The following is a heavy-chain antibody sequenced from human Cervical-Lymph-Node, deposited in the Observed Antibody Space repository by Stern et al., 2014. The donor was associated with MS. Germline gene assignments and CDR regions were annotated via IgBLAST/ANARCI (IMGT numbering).Heavy chain of an antibody. D-gene: IGHD2-15*01. V-gene: IGHV3-30-3*01. J-gene: IGHJ4*02. Sequence: HVQLLESGGGVVQPGRSLSLSCAASGFIFSSYAMHWVRQAPAKGLDWVAFLSNEGSKQFYADSVTGRFTISRDNSNNTLYLQMNSLRPEDTAVYYCARDTCRGGGCYFRYWGQGILITVSS. CDR1: GFIFSSYA. CDR2: LSNEGSKQ. CDR3: ARDTCRGGGCYFRY.